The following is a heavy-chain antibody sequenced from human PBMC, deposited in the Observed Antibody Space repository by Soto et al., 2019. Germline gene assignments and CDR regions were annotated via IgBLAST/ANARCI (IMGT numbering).Heavy chain of an antibody. Sequence: GESLKISCKGSGYSFTSYWIGWVRQMPGKGLEWMGIIYPGDSDTRYSPSFQGQVTISADKSISTAYLQWSSLKASDTAMYYCARPNPPYCGGDCYAFDIWGQGTMVTVSS. D-gene: IGHD2-21*02. V-gene: IGHV5-51*01. CDR2: IYPGDSDT. CDR3: ARPNPPYCGGDCYAFDI. J-gene: IGHJ3*02. CDR1: GYSFTSYW.